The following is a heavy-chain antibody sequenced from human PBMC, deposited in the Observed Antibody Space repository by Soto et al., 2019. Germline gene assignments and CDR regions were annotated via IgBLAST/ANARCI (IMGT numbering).Heavy chain of an antibody. CDR2: ISYDGSNK. D-gene: IGHD2-15*01. Sequence: GGSLRLSCAASGFTFSSYAMHWVRQAPGKGLEWVAVISYDGSNKYYADSVKGRFTISRDNSKNTLYLQMNSLRAEDTAVYYCAREKTATQIRCMDVWGQGTTVTVSS. CDR1: GFTFSSYA. V-gene: IGHV3-30-3*01. J-gene: IGHJ6*02. CDR3: AREKTATQIRCMDV.